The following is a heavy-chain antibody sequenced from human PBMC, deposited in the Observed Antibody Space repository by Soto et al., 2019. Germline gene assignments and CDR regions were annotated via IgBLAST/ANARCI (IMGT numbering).Heavy chain of an antibody. J-gene: IGHJ6*02. Sequence: QVQLVQSGAEVKKPGSSVKVSCKASGGTFSSYAISWVRQAPGQGLEWMGGIIPIFGTANYAQKFQGRVTITADESTSTAYMELSSLRSEDTAVYYCAICMVRGVSPDYYYYGMDVWGQGTTVTVSS. D-gene: IGHD3-10*01. CDR2: IIPIFGTA. CDR3: AICMVRGVSPDYYYYGMDV. V-gene: IGHV1-69*01. CDR1: GGTFSSYA.